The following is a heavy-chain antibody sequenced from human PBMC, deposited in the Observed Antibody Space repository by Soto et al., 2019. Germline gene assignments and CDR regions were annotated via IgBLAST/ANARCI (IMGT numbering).Heavy chain of an antibody. CDR3: ARGHLSLYYYDSSGFDP. Sequence: GASVKVSCKASGYTFTSYDINWVRQAPGQGLEWMGWMDPNSGNTGYAQKFQGRVTMTRNTSISTAYMELSSLRSEDTAVHYCARGHLSLYYYDSSGFDPWGQGTQVTVSS. J-gene: IGHJ5*02. D-gene: IGHD3-22*01. CDR2: MDPNSGNT. CDR1: GYTFTSYD. V-gene: IGHV1-8*01.